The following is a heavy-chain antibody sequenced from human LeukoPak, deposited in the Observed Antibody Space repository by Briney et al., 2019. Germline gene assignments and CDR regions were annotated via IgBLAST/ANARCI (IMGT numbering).Heavy chain of an antibody. D-gene: IGHD2-2*01. CDR1: GGSISSGSYY. J-gene: IGHJ6*03. CDR2: IYTSGST. V-gene: IGHV4-61*02. CDR3: ARAEGNIVVVPAATYYYYMDV. Sequence: SQTLSLTCTVSGGSISSGSYYWSWIRQPAGKGLEWIGRIYTSGSTNYNPSLKSRVTISVDTSKNQFSLKLSSVTAADTAVYYCARAEGNIVVVPAATYYYYMDVWGKGTTVTVSS.